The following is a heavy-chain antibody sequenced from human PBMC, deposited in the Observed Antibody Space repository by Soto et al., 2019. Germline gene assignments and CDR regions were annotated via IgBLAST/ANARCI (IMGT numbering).Heavy chain of an antibody. CDR2: ISYDGSNK. V-gene: IGHV3-30*18. Sequence: GGSLRLSCAASGFTFSSYGMHWVRQAPGKGLEWVAVISYDGSNKYYADSVKGRFTISRDNSKNTLYLQMNSLRAEDTAVYYCAKDNRAIPPVIATRVGAMKVGSLPDFWGQGTLVTVSS. CDR1: GFTFSSYG. J-gene: IGHJ4*02. D-gene: IGHD2-21*01. CDR3: AKDNRAIPPVIATRVGAMKVGSLPDF.